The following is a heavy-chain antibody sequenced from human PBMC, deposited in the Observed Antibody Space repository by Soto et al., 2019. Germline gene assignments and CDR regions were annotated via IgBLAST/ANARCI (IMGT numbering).Heavy chain of an antibody. CDR2: ISSSSSTI. CDR1: GFTFSSYS. Sequence: EVQLVESGGGLVQPGGSLRLSCAASGFTFSSYSMNWVRQAPGKGLEWVSYISSSSSTIYYADSVKGRFTISRDNAKNSLYLQMNSLRDENTAVYYCARDEDRSGWYNWFDPWGQGTLVTVSS. J-gene: IGHJ5*02. CDR3: ARDEDRSGWYNWFDP. V-gene: IGHV3-48*02. D-gene: IGHD6-19*01.